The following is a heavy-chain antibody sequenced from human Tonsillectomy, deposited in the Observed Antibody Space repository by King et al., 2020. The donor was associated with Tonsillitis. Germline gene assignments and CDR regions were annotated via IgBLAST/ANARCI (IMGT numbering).Heavy chain of an antibody. V-gene: IGHV3-53*04. D-gene: IGHD3-10*01. CDR2: IYKSGNT. CDR1: GFTVSSNY. CDR3: ARAEFFIFDY. Sequence: VQLVESGGGLVQPGGSLRLSCAASGFTVSSNYLSWGRQAPGKGLEWGSIIYKSGNTYYADSVKGRFTIARHNSKNTLFLQMKSLRADDTAVYYCARAEFFIFDYWGRGTLVTVSS. J-gene: IGHJ4*02.